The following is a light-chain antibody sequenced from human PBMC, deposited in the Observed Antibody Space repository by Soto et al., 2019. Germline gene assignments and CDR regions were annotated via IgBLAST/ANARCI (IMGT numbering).Light chain of an antibody. CDR2: DVS. CDR1: SSDVGGYDY. J-gene: IGLJ1*01. V-gene: IGLV2-14*03. Sequence: QSALTQPASVSVSPGQSITISCTGSSSDVGGYDYVSWYQHHPGKAPKLMIHDVSNRPSGVSNRFSGSKSGNTASLTISGLQAEDEADYYCSSYTSSSTPYVFVTGTKLTVL. CDR3: SSYTSSSTPYV.